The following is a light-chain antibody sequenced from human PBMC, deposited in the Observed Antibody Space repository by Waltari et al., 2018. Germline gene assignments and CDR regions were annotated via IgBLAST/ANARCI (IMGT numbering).Light chain of an antibody. CDR3: LQFNSYPWT. CDR1: QGIRND. V-gene: IGKV1-17*01. Sequence: MGTITCRASQGIRNDLGWYQQKPGKAPKRLIYGASTLQSGVPSRFSGSGSGTEFTLTVSSLQPEDFATYYCLQFNSYPWTFGQGTKVEIK. J-gene: IGKJ1*01. CDR2: GAS.